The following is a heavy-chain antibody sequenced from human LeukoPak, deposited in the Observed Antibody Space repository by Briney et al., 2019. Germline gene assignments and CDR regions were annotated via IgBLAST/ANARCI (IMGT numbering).Heavy chain of an antibody. D-gene: IGHD2-21*02. CDR1: GFTFSNYG. CDR2: ISYDGSNK. CDR3: ASLVVVTAKDY. J-gene: IGHJ4*02. Sequence: GGSLRLSCAASGFTFSNYGMHWVRQAPGKGLEWVAVISYDGSNKYYADSVKGRFTISRDNSKNTLYLQMNSLRAEDTAVYYCASLVVVTAKDYWGQGTLVTVSS. V-gene: IGHV3-30*19.